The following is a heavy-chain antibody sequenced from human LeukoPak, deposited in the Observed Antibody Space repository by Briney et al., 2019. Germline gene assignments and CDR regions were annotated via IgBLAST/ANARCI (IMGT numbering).Heavy chain of an antibody. J-gene: IGHJ4*02. D-gene: IGHD3-22*01. Sequence: GGSLRLSCAASGFTFSDYYMSWVRQAPGKGLEWVSAISGSGGSTYYADSVKGRFTISRDNSKNTLYLQMNSLRAEDTAVYYCAKDYLHYYDSSGYYYVSGGDYWGQGTLVTVSS. V-gene: IGHV3-23*01. CDR1: GFTFSDYY. CDR2: ISGSGGST. CDR3: AKDYLHYYDSSGYYYVSGGDY.